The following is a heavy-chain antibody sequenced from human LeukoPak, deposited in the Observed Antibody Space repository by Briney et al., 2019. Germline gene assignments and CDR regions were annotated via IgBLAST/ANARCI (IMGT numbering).Heavy chain of an antibody. CDR3: ARDPFWSGLYYYYGMDV. CDR2: ISAYNGNT. D-gene: IGHD3-3*01. CDR1: GYTFTSYG. Sequence: ASVKVSCKASGYTFTSYGISWVRQAPGQGLEWMGWISAYNGNTNYAQKLQGRVTMTTDTSTSTAYMELRSLRSDDTAVYYCARDPFWSGLYYYYGMDVWGQGTTVTVSS. J-gene: IGHJ6*02. V-gene: IGHV1-18*01.